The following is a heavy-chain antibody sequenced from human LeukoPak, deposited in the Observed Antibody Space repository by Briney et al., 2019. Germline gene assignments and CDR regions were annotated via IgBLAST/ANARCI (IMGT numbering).Heavy chain of an antibody. CDR1: GFAFNTYA. J-gene: IGHJ4*02. CDR3: ARGGMGTSCFN. Sequence: PGGSLRLSCAASGFAFNTYAMTWVRQAPGEGLEWVSSISGVGPGTYYADSVKGRFTISRDNSKNTLYLQMDSLRTEDTAVYFCARGGMGTSCFNWGQGTLVTVSS. V-gene: IGHV3-23*01. D-gene: IGHD2-2*01. CDR2: ISGVGPGT.